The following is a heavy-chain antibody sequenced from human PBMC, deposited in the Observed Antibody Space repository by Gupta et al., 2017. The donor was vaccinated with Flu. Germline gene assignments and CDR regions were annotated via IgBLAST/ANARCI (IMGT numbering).Heavy chain of an antibody. CDR1: GFTFSSYS. J-gene: IGHJ4*02. CDR3: ARDPVQLWWGIDY. Sequence: EVQLVESGGGLVKPGGSLRLSCAASGFTFSSYSMNWVRQAPGKGLEWVSSISSSSSYIYYADSVKGRFTISRDNAKNSLYLQMNSLRAEDTAVYYCARDPVQLWWGIDYGGQGTLVTVSS. D-gene: IGHD5-18*01. CDR2: ISSSSSYI. V-gene: IGHV3-21*01.